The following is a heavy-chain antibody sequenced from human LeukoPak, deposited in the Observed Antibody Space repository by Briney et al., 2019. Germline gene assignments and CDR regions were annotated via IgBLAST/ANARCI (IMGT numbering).Heavy chain of an antibody. V-gene: IGHV3-30*03. CDR3: AREEIRSWFDP. Sequence: GGSLRLSCAASGFTFSNYGMHWVRQAPGKGLEWVAVMSYDGNNKYYADSAKGRFTISRDNSKNTLYLQMNSLRAEDTAMYYCAREEIRSWFDPWGQGTLVTVSS. D-gene: IGHD5-24*01. CDR2: MSYDGNNK. CDR1: GFTFSNYG. J-gene: IGHJ5*02.